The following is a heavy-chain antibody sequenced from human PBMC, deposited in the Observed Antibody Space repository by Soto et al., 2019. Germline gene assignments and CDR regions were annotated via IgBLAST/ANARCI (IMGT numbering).Heavy chain of an antibody. J-gene: IGHJ6*02. V-gene: IGHV4-39*01. CDR3: VRLGGRYYGMDV. CDR2: IYYSGST. D-gene: IGHD2-15*01. Sequence: SETLSLTCTVSGGSISSSSYYWGWIRQPPGKGLEWIGSIYYSGSTYYNPSLKSRVTISVDTSKNQFSLKLSSVTAADTAVYYCVRLGGRYYGMDVWGQGTTVTVSS. CDR1: GGSISSSSYY.